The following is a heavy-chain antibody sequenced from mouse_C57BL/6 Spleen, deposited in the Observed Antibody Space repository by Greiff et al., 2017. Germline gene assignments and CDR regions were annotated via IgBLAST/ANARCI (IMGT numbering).Heavy chain of an antibody. CDR3: AREKANWDFDY. Sequence: EVQLQESGGGLVKPGGSLKLSCAASGFTFSSYAMSWVRQTPEKRLEWVATISDGGSYTYYPDNVKGRFTISRDNAKNNLYLQMSHLKSEDTAMYYCAREKANWDFDYWGQGTTLTVSS. D-gene: IGHD4-1*01. J-gene: IGHJ2*01. V-gene: IGHV5-4*01. CDR2: ISDGGSYT. CDR1: GFTFSSYA.